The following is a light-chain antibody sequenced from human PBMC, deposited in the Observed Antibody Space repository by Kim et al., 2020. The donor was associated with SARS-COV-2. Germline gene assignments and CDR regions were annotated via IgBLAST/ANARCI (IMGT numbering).Light chain of an antibody. J-gene: IGLJ2*01. Sequence: SYELTQPPSASVSPGQTASITCSGDKLGDKYACWYQQKPGQSPVLVIYQDSKRPSGIPERFSGSNSGNTATLTISGTQAMDEADYYCQAWVSSTVVFGGG. V-gene: IGLV3-1*01. CDR3: QAWVSSTVV. CDR1: KLGDKY. CDR2: QDS.